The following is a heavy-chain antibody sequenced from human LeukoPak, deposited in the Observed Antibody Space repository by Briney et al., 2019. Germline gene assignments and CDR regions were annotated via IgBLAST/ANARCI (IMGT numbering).Heavy chain of an antibody. CDR3: ARVGPIAAAGMEFDY. V-gene: IGHV3-74*01. D-gene: IGHD6-13*01. J-gene: IGHJ4*02. CDR2: INSDGSST. CDR1: GFTFSSYW. Sequence: GGSLRLSCAASGFTFSSYWMYWVRHGPGKGLVWVSRINSDGSSTSYADSVKGRFSISRDNAKNTLYLQMNSLRAEDTAVYYCARVGPIAAAGMEFDYWGQGTLVTVSS.